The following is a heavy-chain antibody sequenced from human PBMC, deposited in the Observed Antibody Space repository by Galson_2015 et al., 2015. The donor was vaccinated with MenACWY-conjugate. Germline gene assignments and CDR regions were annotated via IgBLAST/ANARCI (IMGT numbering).Heavy chain of an antibody. CDR3: AKYRGWGFDY. CDR2: ISGSSSSI. J-gene: IGHJ4*02. CDR1: GFTFNIYS. Sequence: SLRLSCAASGFTFNIYSMNWVRQAPGKGLEWVSYISGSSSSIYYADSVKGRFTISRDNAKNSLYLQMNSLRAEDTAVYYCAKYRGWGFDYWGQGTLVTVSS. D-gene: IGHD5-12*01. V-gene: IGHV3-48*01.